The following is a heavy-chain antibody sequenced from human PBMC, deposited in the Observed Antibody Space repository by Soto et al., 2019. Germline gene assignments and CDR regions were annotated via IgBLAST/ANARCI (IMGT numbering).Heavy chain of an antibody. CDR2: ISYDGSNK. CDR1: GFTFSNYA. J-gene: IGHJ3*02. Sequence: QVQLVESGGGVVQPGRSLRLSCAASGFTFSNYAMHWVRQAPGKGLEWVAVISYDGSNKFYADSVKGRFTISRDNSKNTLYVQINSLRVEDTAVYYCARPNSGSYRSAFDIWGQGTMVSVSS. D-gene: IGHD1-26*01. CDR3: ARPNSGSYRSAFDI. V-gene: IGHV3-30-3*01.